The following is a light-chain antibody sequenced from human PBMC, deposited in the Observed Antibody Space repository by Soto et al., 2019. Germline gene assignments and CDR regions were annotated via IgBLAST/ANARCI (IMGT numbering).Light chain of an antibody. J-gene: IGKJ1*01. Sequence: EILMTQSPDSLAVSLGERATINCKSSQSVLYSSNNKNYLAWYQQKPGQPPKMLIYWASTRESGVPDRFSGSGSGTDFTLTISSLQAEDVAVYYCQQHYSTPPTFGQGTKVDIK. CDR3: QQHYSTPPT. V-gene: IGKV4-1*01. CDR1: QSVLYSSNNKNY. CDR2: WAS.